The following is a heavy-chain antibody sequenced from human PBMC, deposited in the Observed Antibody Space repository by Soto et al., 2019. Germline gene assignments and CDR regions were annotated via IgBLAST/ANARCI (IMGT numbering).Heavy chain of an antibody. CDR3: ARDGGRHSGGIDY. CDR2: IIPIFGTA. J-gene: IGHJ4*02. D-gene: IGHD1-26*01. CDR1: GGTFSSYS. V-gene: IGHV1-69*01. Sequence: QVQLVQSGAEVKKPGSSVKVSCKASGGTFSSYSINWVRQAPGQGLEWMGEIIPIFGTANYAQKFQGRVTITADESTSTAYMELSSLRSEATAVYYCARDGGRHSGGIDYWGQRTLVTVSS.